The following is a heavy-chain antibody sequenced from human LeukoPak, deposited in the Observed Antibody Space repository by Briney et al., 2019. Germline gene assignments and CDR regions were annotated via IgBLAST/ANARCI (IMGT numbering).Heavy chain of an antibody. CDR2: IYYSGST. CDR1: GGSISSSSYY. D-gene: IGHD4-17*01. Sequence: SETLSLTCTVSGGSISSSSYYWGWIRQPPGKGLEWIGSIYYSGSTYYNPSLKSRVTISVDTSKNQFSLKLSSVTAADTAVCYCARDPLHAPMTTVPYRAFDIWGQGTMVTVSS. CDR3: ARDPLHAPMTTVPYRAFDI. V-gene: IGHV4-39*07. J-gene: IGHJ3*02.